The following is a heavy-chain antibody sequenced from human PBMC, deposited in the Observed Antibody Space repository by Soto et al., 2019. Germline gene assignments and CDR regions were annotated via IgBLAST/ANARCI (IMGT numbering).Heavy chain of an antibody. CDR1: GYTFTNYG. D-gene: IGHD6-19*01. Sequence: ASVKVSCKASGYTFTNYGISWVRQAPGQGLEWMGWISAYNGNTKYAQKLQGRVTMTTDTSTSTAYMELRSLRAEDTAVYYCAKTHSGWYTPFDSWGQGTLVTVSS. CDR3: AKTHSGWYTPFDS. CDR2: ISAYNGNT. J-gene: IGHJ4*02. V-gene: IGHV1-18*01.